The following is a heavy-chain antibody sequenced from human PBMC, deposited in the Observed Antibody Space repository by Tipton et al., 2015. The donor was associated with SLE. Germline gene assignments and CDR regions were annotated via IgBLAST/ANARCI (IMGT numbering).Heavy chain of an antibody. CDR1: GFTFSSYG. CDR3: ARDPKAWYSSGWFDY. J-gene: IGHJ4*02. V-gene: IGHV3-33*01. D-gene: IGHD6-19*01. Sequence: SLRLSCAASGFTFSSYGMHWVRQAPGKGLEWVAVKWYDGSNKYYADSVKGRFTISRDNSKNTLYLQMNSLRAEDTAVYYCARDPKAWYSSGWFDYWGQGTLVTVSS. CDR2: KWYDGSNK.